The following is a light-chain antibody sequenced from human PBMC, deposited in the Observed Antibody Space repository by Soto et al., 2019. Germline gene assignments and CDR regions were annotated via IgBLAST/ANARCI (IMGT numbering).Light chain of an antibody. J-gene: IGLJ1*01. Sequence: QSVLTQPASVSGSPGQSITISCTGTSSDVGGYIYVSWYQQHPGKAPKLMIYDVTSRPSGVSYRFSGSKSGNTASLTISGLPDEDEADYYCSSYTTSSSYVFGTGTKLTVL. V-gene: IGLV2-14*01. CDR2: DVT. CDR1: SSDVGGYIY. CDR3: SSYTTSSSYV.